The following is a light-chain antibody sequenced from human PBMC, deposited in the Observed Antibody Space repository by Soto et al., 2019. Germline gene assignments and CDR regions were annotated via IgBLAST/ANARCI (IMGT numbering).Light chain of an antibody. CDR2: LGS. CDR1: QSLLQSNGNNY. J-gene: IGKJ3*01. Sequence: IVMTQSPLSLTVIPGEPASISCGSSQSLLQSNGNNYLDWYLQKPGQSPQLLIYLGSNRASGVPDRFSGSGSGTDFTLQISRVEAEDVGVYYCIQALQSPFTFGPGTKVDIK. V-gene: IGKV2-28*01. CDR3: IQALQSPFT.